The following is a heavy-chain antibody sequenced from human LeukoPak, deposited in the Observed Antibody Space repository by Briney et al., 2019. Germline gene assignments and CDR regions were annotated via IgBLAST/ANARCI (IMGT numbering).Heavy chain of an antibody. D-gene: IGHD3-3*01. Sequence: ASETLSLTCTVSGYSITSGYFWGWIRQPPGKGLELIGTIYHGGSSYSHPSLQSRVTISVDTSKNQFSLKLISKTAADTAVYYCARLPGDFWSAYYADSWGQGTLVTVSS. V-gene: IGHV4-38-2*02. J-gene: IGHJ4*02. CDR2: IYHGGSS. CDR1: GYSITSGYF. CDR3: ARLPGDFWSAYYADS.